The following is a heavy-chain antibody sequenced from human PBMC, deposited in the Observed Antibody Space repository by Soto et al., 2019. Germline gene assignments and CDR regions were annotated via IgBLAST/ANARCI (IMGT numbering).Heavy chain of an antibody. CDR1: GFTFSRSV. D-gene: IGHD6-13*01. Sequence: QAGGSLRLSCEASGFTFSRSVMHWVRQAPDKGLEWVAVISYDGSNKYYTDSVKGRFTISRDNSKNTLYLQMNSLRAEDTAVYYCAKDLHRPGMNDYYGMDVWGQGTTVTVSS. CDR2: ISYDGSNK. V-gene: IGHV3-30*18. J-gene: IGHJ6*02. CDR3: AKDLHRPGMNDYYGMDV.